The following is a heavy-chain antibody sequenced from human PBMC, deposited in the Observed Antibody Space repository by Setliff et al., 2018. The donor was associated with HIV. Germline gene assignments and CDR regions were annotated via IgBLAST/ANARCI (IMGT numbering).Heavy chain of an antibody. Sequence: SETLSLTCTVSGGSISSYYWSGIRQPPGKGLEGIGYIYYSGSTNYNPSLKSRVTISVETSKNQFHLKLISVTAADTAVYYCARVDNFWSGFLDYWGQGTLVTVSS. V-gene: IGHV4-59*01. CDR1: GGSISSYY. CDR2: IYYSGST. J-gene: IGHJ4*02. CDR3: ARVDNFWSGFLDY. D-gene: IGHD3-3*01.